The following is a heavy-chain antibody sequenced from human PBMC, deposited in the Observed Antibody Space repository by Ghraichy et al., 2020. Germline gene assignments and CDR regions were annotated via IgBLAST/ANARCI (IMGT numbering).Heavy chain of an antibody. CDR1: GGSFSGYY. D-gene: IGHD6-6*01. CDR2: INHSGST. V-gene: IGHV4-34*01. Sequence: ETLSLTCAVYGGSFSGYYWSWIRQPPGKGLEWIGEINHSGSTNYNPSLKSRVTISVDTSKNQFSLKLSSVTAADTAVYYCARDIPIAARRGRNNWFDPWGQGTLVTVSS. J-gene: IGHJ5*02. CDR3: ARDIPIAARRGRNNWFDP.